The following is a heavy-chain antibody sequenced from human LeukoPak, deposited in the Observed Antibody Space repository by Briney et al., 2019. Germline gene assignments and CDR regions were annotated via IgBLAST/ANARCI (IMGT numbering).Heavy chain of an antibody. D-gene: IGHD1-14*01. J-gene: IGHJ4*02. CDR2: ISSSSSYI. CDR3: ARGRPADY. CDR1: GFTFSNYN. Sequence: PGRSLRLSCAASGFTFSNYNMNWVRQAPGKGLEWVSFISSSSSYIYYADSVKGRFTISRDNAKSSLYLQMSSLRAEDTAVYYCARGRPADYWGQGTLVTVSS. V-gene: IGHV3-21*01.